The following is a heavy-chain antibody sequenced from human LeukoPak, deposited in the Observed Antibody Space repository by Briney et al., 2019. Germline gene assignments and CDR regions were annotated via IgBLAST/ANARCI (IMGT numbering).Heavy chain of an antibody. CDR2: INHSGST. CDR1: GGAFSGYS. D-gene: IGHD2-2*01. Sequence: PSETLSLTCAVYGGAFSGYSWSWIRQPPGKGREWIGEINHSGSTNYNPSLKSRVTISVDTSKNQFSLKLSSVTAADTALYYCARQRIVVVPAAIVRSPKIDFDIWGQGTMVTVSS. CDR3: ARQRIVVVPAAIVRSPKIDFDI. J-gene: IGHJ3*02. V-gene: IGHV4-34*01.